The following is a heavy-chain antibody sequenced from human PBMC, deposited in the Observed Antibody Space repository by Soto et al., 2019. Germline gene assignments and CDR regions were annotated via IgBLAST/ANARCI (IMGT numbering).Heavy chain of an antibody. CDR3: ARYIPGVRYYGMDV. V-gene: IGHV3-23*01. CDR1: GFTFSSYA. J-gene: IGHJ6*02. Sequence: GGSLRLSCAASGFTFSSYAMKWVRQAPGKGLEWVSLIGESGTPTYYADSVKGRFTISRDNSGNTLFLEIYSLRAEDTAVYYCARYIPGVRYYGMDVWGQGTTVTVSS. D-gene: IGHD2-2*01. CDR2: IGESGTPT.